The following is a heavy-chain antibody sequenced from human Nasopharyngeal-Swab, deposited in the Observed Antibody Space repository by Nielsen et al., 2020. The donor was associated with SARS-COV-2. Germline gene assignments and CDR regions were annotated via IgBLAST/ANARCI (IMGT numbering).Heavy chain of an antibody. V-gene: IGHV5-51*01. CDR2: IYPGDSDT. J-gene: IGHJ3*02. CDR1: GYSLTSYW. D-gene: IGHD3-3*01. CDR3: ARQETDYDFWSGYYFDAFDI. Sequence: GESLKISCKGSGYSLTSYWIGWVRQMPGKGLEWMGIIYPGDSDTRYSPSFQGQVTISADKSISTAYLQWSSLKASDTAMYYCARQETDYDFWSGYYFDAFDIWGQGTMVTVSS.